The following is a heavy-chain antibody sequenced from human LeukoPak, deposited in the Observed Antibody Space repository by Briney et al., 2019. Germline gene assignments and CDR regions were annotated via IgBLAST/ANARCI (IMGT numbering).Heavy chain of an antibody. J-gene: IGHJ4*02. Sequence: ASVKVSCKASGGTFSSYAISWVRQAPGQGLEWMGGIIPIFGTANYAQKFQGRVTIIADKSTSTAYMELSSLRSEDTAVYYCARDLVPRYYDYVWGSYQLGYWGQGTLVTVSS. V-gene: IGHV1-69*06. CDR2: IIPIFGTA. CDR1: GGTFSSYA. CDR3: ARDLVPRYYDYVWGSYQLGY. D-gene: IGHD3-16*02.